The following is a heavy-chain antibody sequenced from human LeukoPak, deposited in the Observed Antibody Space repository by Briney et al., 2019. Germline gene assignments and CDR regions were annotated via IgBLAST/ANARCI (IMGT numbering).Heavy chain of an antibody. CDR3: ARERYSYGYGEY. D-gene: IGHD5-18*01. J-gene: IGHJ4*02. V-gene: IGHV4-39*02. Sequence: PSETLSLTCTVSGGSISSSSYHWGWIRQPPGKGLEWIGSIYYTGSTNYNPSLKSRVTVSVDTSKNQFSLKLSSVTAADTAVYNCARERYSYGYGEYRGQGTLVTVSS. CDR1: GGSISSSSYH. CDR2: IYYTGST.